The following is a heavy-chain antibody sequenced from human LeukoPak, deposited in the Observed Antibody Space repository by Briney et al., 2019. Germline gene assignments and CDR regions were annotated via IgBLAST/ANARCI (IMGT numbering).Heavy chain of an antibody. V-gene: IGHV4-38-2*02. CDR2: IYHTGHT. CDR1: GYSIGSGYY. CDR3: AKEGTVRWFDP. Sequence: PSETLSLTCSVSGYSIGSGYYWTFIRQPPGKGLEWIGGIYHTGHTFYNPSLKSRVTISVETSKNQFSLKLNSVTAADTAVYYCAKEGTVRWFDPWGQGTLVTVSS. J-gene: IGHJ5*02. D-gene: IGHD1-14*01.